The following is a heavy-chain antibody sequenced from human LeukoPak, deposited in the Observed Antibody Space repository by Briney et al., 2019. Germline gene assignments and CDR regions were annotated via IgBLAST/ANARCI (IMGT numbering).Heavy chain of an antibody. CDR3: AKLRDFFDSSGQFHY. Sequence: GGSLRLSCAASGFTFSSYAMSWVRQAPGKGLEWVSATRGSGDGTFYADSVKGRFTISRDNSKNTLYLQMNSLRAEDTAICYCAKLRDFFDSSGQFHYWGQGPLVTVSS. D-gene: IGHD3-22*01. V-gene: IGHV3-23*01. J-gene: IGHJ4*02. CDR2: TRGSGDGT. CDR1: GFTFSSYA.